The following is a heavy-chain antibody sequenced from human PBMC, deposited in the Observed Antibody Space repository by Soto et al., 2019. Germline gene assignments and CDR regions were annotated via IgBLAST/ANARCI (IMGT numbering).Heavy chain of an antibody. Sequence: EVQLVEFGGGLVQPGGSLRLSCAVSGFTFNRYWMTWVRQAPGKGLEWVANMNQDGSEKYYVDSVKGRFTISRDNAKNSLYLQMSSLRVKDTAVYYCARAGELWFGESYFDYGGQGTLVTVSS. CDR2: MNQDGSEK. V-gene: IGHV3-7*04. D-gene: IGHD3-10*01. J-gene: IGHJ4*02. CDR1: GFTFNRYW. CDR3: ARAGELWFGESYFDY.